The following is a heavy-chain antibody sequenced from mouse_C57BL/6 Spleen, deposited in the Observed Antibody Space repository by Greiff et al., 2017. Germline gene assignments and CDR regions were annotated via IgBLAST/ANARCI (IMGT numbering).Heavy chain of an antibody. CDR3: AVYYGYSSYLDY. J-gene: IGHJ2*01. CDR1: GFTFSDYG. D-gene: IGHD2-2*01. Sequence: EVQRVESGGGLVKPGGSLKLSCAASGFTFSDYGMHWVRQAPEKGLEWVAYISSGSSTIYYADTVKGRFTISRDNAKNTLFLQMTSLRSEDTAMEYCAVYYGYSSYLDYWGQGTTLTVSS. CDR2: ISSGSSTI. V-gene: IGHV5-17*01.